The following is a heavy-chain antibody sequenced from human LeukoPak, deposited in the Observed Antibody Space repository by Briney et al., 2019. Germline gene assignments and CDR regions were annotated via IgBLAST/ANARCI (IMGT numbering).Heavy chain of an antibody. CDR2: ISGSGGNT. Sequence: GGSLRLSCAASGFAFSSYAMSWVRQAPGKGLEWVSAISGSGGNTYYADSVKGRFTISRDNSKSTVFLQMDSLRAEDTAVYYCAGRRYSSSWYFDYWGQGTLVTVSS. V-gene: IGHV3-23*01. D-gene: IGHD6-13*01. CDR1: GFAFSSYA. J-gene: IGHJ4*02. CDR3: AGRRYSSSWYFDY.